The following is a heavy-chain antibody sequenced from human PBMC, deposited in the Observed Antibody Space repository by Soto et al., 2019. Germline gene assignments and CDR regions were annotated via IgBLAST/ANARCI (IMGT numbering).Heavy chain of an antibody. J-gene: IGHJ5*02. CDR1: GYTFTGYY. D-gene: IGHD1-26*01. CDR3: ARGLLNQGAPVRYNWFDP. CDR2: INPNSGGT. V-gene: IGHV1-2*04. Sequence: ASVKVSCKASGYTFTGYYMHWVRQAPGQGLEWMGWINPNSGGTNYAQKFQGWVTMTRDTSISTAYMELSRLRSDDTAVYYCARGLLNQGAPVRYNWFDPWGQGTLVTVSS.